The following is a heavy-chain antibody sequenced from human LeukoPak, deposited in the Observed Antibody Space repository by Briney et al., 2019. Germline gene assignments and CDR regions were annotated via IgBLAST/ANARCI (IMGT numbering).Heavy chain of an antibody. J-gene: IGHJ4*02. D-gene: IGHD3-22*01. CDR1: GGSISSSRYY. Sequence: SETLSLTCTVSGGSISSSRYYWGWIRQPPGRGLEWIGSIYYSGSTYYNPSLKSRVTISVDTSKNQFSLKLSSVTAADTAVYYCARHKRITMIVVVITYFDYWGQGTLVTVSS. V-gene: IGHV4-39*01. CDR3: ARHKRITMIVVVITYFDY. CDR2: IYYSGST.